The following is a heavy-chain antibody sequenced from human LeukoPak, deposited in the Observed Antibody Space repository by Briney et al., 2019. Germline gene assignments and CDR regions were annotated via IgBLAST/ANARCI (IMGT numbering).Heavy chain of an antibody. CDR1: GFTFSSYG. J-gene: IGHJ4*02. Sequence: PGGSLRLSCAASGFTFSSYGMHWVRQAPGKGLEWVAVISYDGSNKYYADSVKGRFTISRDNAKNSLYLQMNSLRAEDTAVYYCARYGGLFDYWGQGTLVTVSS. D-gene: IGHD4-23*01. CDR3: ARYGGLFDY. V-gene: IGHV3-30*03. CDR2: ISYDGSNK.